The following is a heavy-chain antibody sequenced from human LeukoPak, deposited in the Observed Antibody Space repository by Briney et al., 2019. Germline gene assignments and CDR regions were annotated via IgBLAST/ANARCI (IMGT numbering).Heavy chain of an antibody. CDR2: ISAYNGNT. CDR1: GYTFTGYY. D-gene: IGHD4-17*01. J-gene: IGHJ4*02. CDR3: ARAHYGDYAFDY. V-gene: IGHV1-18*04. Sequence: ASVKVSCKASGYTFTGYYMHWVRQAPGQGLEWMGWISAYNGNTNYAQKLQGRVTMTTDTSTSTAYMELRSLRSDDTAVYSCARAHYGDYAFDYWGQGTLVTVSS.